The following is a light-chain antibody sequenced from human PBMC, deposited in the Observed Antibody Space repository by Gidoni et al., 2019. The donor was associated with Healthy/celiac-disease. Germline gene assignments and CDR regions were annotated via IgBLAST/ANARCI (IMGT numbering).Light chain of an antibody. Sequence: DNQMTQSPSSLSASVGDRVTITCRASQRISSYLNWYQQKPGKAPKLLIYAASSLQSGVPSRFSGSGSGSDFTLTISSLHPEDFATYYCQQSYSTPPGGTFGQGTKVEIK. V-gene: IGKV1-39*01. CDR1: QRISSY. CDR2: AAS. CDR3: QQSYSTPPGGT. J-gene: IGKJ1*01.